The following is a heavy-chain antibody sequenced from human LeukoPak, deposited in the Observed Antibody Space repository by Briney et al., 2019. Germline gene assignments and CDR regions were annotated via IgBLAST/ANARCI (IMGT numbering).Heavy chain of an antibody. Sequence: SETLSLTCTVSGGSISSSSYYWGWIRQPPGKGLEWIGSIYYSGSTYYNPSLKSRVTISVDTSKNQFSLRLSSVTAADTAVYYCARDRRSYSLLYYFDYWGQGTLVTVSS. CDR3: ARDRRSYSLLYYFDY. V-gene: IGHV4-39*07. D-gene: IGHD1-26*01. J-gene: IGHJ4*02. CDR2: IYYSGST. CDR1: GGSISSSSYY.